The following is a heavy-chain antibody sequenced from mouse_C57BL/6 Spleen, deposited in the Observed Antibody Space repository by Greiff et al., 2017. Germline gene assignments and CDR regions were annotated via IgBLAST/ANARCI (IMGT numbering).Heavy chain of an antibody. V-gene: IGHV1-81*01. CDR2: IYPRSGNT. D-gene: IGHD1-1*01. J-gene: IGHJ2*01. Sequence: QVQLKQSGAELARPGASVKLSCKASGYTFTSYGISWVKQRTGQGLEWIGEIYPRSGNTYYNEKFKGKATLTADKSSSKAYMELRSLTSEDSAVYFCARGRTTVVATDYWGQGTTLTVSS. CDR3: ARGRTTVVATDY. CDR1: GYTFTSYG.